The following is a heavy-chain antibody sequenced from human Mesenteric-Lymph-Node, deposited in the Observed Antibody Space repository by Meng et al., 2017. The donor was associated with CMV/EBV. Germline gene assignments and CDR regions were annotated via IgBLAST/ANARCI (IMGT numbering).Heavy chain of an antibody. Sequence: GGSLRLSCAASGFTVSHDHLSWVRQAPGKGLEWVSIIYSVGRTYYADSVKGRFTISRDNSKNTLYLQMNSLRAEDTAVYYCARDSGWYDYWGQGTLVTVSS. CDR1: GFTVSHDH. CDR3: ARDSGWYDY. CDR2: IYSVGRT. J-gene: IGHJ4*02. D-gene: IGHD6-19*01. V-gene: IGHV3-53*01.